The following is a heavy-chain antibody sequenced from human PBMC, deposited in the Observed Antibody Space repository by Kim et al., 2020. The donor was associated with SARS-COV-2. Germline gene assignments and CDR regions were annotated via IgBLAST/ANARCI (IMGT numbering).Heavy chain of an antibody. Sequence: GAGRSDYADSVKSRFTISRSNAKNMLDLQMNSLRAEDTAVYYCANRLAATHWGRGTLVTVSS. CDR2: GAGRS. D-gene: IGHD3-22*01. V-gene: IGHV3-23*01. CDR3: ANRLAATH. J-gene: IGHJ4*02.